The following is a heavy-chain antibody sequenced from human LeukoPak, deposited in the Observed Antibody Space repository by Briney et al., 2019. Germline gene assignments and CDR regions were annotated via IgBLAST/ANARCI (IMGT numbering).Heavy chain of an antibody. D-gene: IGHD4-23*01. CDR2: ISGSGGST. CDR1: GFTLRSYA. Sequence: GGSLRLSCAASGFTLRSYAMSWVRQAPGKGLEWVSSISGSGGSTYYADSVKGRFTISRDNSKDTLYLQMNSLRAEDTAIYYCAKTGGNSRYYFDCWGQGTLVTVSS. J-gene: IGHJ4*02. CDR3: AKTGGNSRYYFDC. V-gene: IGHV3-23*01.